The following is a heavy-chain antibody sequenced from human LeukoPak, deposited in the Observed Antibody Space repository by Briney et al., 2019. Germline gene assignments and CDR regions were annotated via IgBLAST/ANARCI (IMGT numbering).Heavy chain of an antibody. CDR3: ARDTFGSFDY. CDR1: GFTFSSYA. CDR2: MSYDGSNK. Sequence: GGSLRLSCAASGFTFSSYAMHWVRQAPGKGLEWVAVMSYDGSNKYYADSVKGRFTISRDNSKNTLYLQMNSLRAEDTAVYYCARDTFGSFDYWGQGTLVTVSS. V-gene: IGHV3-30-3*01. D-gene: IGHD3-16*01. J-gene: IGHJ4*02.